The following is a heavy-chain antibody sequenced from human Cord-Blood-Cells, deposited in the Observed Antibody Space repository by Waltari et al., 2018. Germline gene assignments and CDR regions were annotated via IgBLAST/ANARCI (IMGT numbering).Heavy chain of an antibody. D-gene: IGHD3-22*01. Sequence: QVQLQESGPGLVKPSPPLSLPCPLSAGSITSRCYYSSWIPPHPRQCLEWIGYIYYSGSTYYHPSLKSRVTISVDTSKNQFSLKLSSVTAADTAVYYCARVWRGDYYDSSGSYNWFDPWGQGTLVTVSS. CDR3: ARVWRGDYYDSSGSYNWFDP. J-gene: IGHJ5*02. CDR1: AGSITSRCYY. CDR2: IYYSGST. V-gene: IGHV4-31*03.